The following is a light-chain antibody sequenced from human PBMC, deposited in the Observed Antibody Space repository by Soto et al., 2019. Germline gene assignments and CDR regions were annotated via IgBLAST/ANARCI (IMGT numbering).Light chain of an antibody. V-gene: IGKV3-15*01. CDR3: QQYNNWPFA. CDR1: QGVTTN. CDR2: DVS. Sequence: IVMTQSPGTLSVSPWERATLFCRAGQGVTTNFACYQQKSGQSPRLLIYDVSIRATGVPARFSGTGSETDFTLTISGLQSEDSAVYFCQQYNNWPFAFGQGTRLEI. J-gene: IGKJ5*01.